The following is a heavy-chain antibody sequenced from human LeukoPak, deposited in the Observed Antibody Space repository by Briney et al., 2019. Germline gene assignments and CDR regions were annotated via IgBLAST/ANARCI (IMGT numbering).Heavy chain of an antibody. CDR3: ARDRNRAGLIDY. J-gene: IGHJ4*02. CDR1: GVSISSYY. D-gene: IGHD6-13*01. V-gene: IGHV4-59*01. Sequence: SETLSLTCTVSGVSISSYYWGWLRQPQGEGREWIRYIYYSGSTNYNPSIKSRVTIAEDTSKNQCSLKLSSETAADTAVYYCARDRNRAGLIDYWGQGTLVTVSS. CDR2: IYYSGST.